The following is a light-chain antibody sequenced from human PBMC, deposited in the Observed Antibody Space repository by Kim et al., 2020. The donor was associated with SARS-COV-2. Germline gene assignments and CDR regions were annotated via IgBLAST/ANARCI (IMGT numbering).Light chain of an antibody. V-gene: IGLV6-57*03. CDR1: SGSIASNY. CDR3: QSYDSSNQV. J-gene: IGLJ2*01. Sequence: GKTVTISRTRSSGSIASNYVQWYQQSPGSAPTTVIYEDNQSPSGVPDRFSGSIDSSSNSASLTISGLKTEDEADYYCQSYDSSNQVFGGGTQLTVL. CDR2: EDN.